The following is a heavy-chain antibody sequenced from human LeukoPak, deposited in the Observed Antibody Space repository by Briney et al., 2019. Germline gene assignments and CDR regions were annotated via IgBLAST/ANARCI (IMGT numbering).Heavy chain of an antibody. Sequence: ASVKVSCKASGGTFSSYAISWVRQAPGQGLEWMGGVIPIFGTANYAQKFQGRVTITADESTSTAYMELSSLRPEDTAVYYCARDFYDILTGHAGNWFDPWGQGTLVTVSS. CDR2: VIPIFGTA. CDR1: GGTFSSYA. V-gene: IGHV1-69*01. D-gene: IGHD3-9*01. CDR3: ARDFYDILTGHAGNWFDP. J-gene: IGHJ5*02.